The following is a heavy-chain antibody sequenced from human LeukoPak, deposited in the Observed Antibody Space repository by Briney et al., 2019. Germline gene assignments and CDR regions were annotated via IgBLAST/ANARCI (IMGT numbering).Heavy chain of an antibody. CDR3: ARGVGSGSYYNVGYYYYYYMDV. Sequence: GASVKVSCKASGYTFTSYDINWVRQATGQGLEWMGWMNPNSGNTGYAQKFQGRVTMTRDTSISTAYMELSSLRSEDTAVYYCARGVGSGSYYNVGYYYYYYMDVWGKGTTVTISS. V-gene: IGHV1-8*01. CDR2: MNPNSGNT. J-gene: IGHJ6*03. D-gene: IGHD3-10*01. CDR1: GYTFTSYD.